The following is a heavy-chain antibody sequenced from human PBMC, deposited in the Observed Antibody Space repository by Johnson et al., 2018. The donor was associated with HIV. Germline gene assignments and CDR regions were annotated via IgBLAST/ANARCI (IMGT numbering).Heavy chain of an antibody. J-gene: IGHJ3*02. D-gene: IGHD3-16*01. Sequence: VQLVESGGGLVQPGGSLRLSCAASGITVSSNYMSWVRQAPGKGLEWVSVIFSVGGAYYADSVKGRFIISRDNSKYMLYLHMNSLRPEDTAVYYCARDGRYLVARGRFDIWGQGTMGTVSS. V-gene: IGHV3-66*02. CDR1: GITVSSNY. CDR2: IFSVGGA. CDR3: ARDGRYLVARGRFDI.